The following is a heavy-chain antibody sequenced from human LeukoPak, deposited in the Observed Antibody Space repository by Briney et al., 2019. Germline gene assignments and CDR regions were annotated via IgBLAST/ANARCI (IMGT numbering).Heavy chain of an antibody. D-gene: IGHD4-11*01. Sequence: SQTLSLTCTVSGVSISSGDYYWRWIRQPPGKGLEWIGYIYYSGSTYYNPSLKSRVTISVDTSKNQFSLKLSSVTAADTAVYYCARATDVTAFDYWGQGTLVTVSS. CDR3: ARATDVTAFDY. J-gene: IGHJ4*02. CDR1: GVSISSGDYY. V-gene: IGHV4-30-4*01. CDR2: IYYSGST.